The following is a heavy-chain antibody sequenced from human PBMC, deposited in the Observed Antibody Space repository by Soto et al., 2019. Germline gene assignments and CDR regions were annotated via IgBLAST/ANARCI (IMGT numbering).Heavy chain of an antibody. CDR1: GFIXKNYA. CDR3: TKSSGGSSSVGMDY. V-gene: IGHV3-30*04. D-gene: IGHD6-6*01. CDR2: ITRDGYNK. J-gene: IGHJ4*02. Sequence: GSLRLSCAGSGFIXKNYALNWVRQAPGKGLEWVASITRDGYNKYYADSVKGRFTISRDNSRDTLSLQMTALRTEDSSIYYCTKSSGGSSSVGMDYWGQGTRVTVSS.